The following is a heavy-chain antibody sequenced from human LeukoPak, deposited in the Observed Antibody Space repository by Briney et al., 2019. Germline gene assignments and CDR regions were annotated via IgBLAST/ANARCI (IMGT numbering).Heavy chain of an antibody. V-gene: IGHV4-31*03. CDR2: IYYSGNT. J-gene: IGHJ4*02. CDR3: ARARGDSSRLDY. Sequence: PSQTLSLTCTVSGGSISSGGYYWTWIRQHPGKGLEWIGYIYYSGNTYYNPSLKSRVTISEDTSKNQFSLKLTSVTAADTAVYYCARARGDSSRLDYWGQRTLVTVSS. D-gene: IGHD4-17*01. CDR1: GGSISSGGYY.